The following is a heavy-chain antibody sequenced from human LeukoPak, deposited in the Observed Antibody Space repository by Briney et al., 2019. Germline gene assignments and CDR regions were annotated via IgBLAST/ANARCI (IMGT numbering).Heavy chain of an antibody. J-gene: IGHJ4*02. CDR1: GFTFSSSA. CDR2: ISNNGGYT. D-gene: IGHD5-18*01. CDR3: AKDRLAARCFDY. Sequence: GGSLRLSCAASGFTFSSSAMSWVRQAPGKGLEWVSAISNNGGYTYYADSVQGRFTISRDNSKNTLYLQMNSLRAEDTAVYYCAKDRLAARCFDYWGQGTLVTVSS. V-gene: IGHV3-23*01.